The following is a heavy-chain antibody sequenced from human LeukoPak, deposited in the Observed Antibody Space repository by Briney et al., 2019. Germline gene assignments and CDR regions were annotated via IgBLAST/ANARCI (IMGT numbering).Heavy chain of an antibody. CDR3: ARDGGSFSYNMDV. D-gene: IGHD1-26*01. V-gene: IGHV1-69*13. Sequence: SVKVSCKASGGTFSSYAISWVRQAPGQGLDWMGGIIPIFGTANYAQKFQGRVTITADESTSTAYMDLSSLRSEDTAVYYCARDGGSFSYNMDVWGQGTTVTVSS. CDR2: IIPIFGTA. CDR1: GGTFSSYA. J-gene: IGHJ6*02.